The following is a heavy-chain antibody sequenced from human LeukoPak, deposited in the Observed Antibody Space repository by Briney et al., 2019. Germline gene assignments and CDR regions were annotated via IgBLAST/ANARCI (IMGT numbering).Heavy chain of an antibody. CDR2: IYTSGST. V-gene: IGHV4-4*07. CDR3: ARSGRAAAHYYYYMNV. J-gene: IGHJ6*03. CDR1: GGSISSYY. D-gene: IGHD2-2*01. Sequence: SETLSLTCTVSGGSISSYYWSWIRQPAGKGLEWIGRIYTSGSTNYNPSLKSRVTMSVDTSKNQFSLKLSSVTAADTAVYYCARSGRAAAHYYYYMNVWGKGTTVTVSS.